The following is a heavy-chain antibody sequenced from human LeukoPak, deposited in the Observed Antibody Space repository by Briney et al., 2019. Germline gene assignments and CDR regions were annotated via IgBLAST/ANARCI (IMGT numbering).Heavy chain of an antibody. CDR3: AKENAYYFDY. V-gene: IGHV3-30*12. Sequence: GGSLRLSCAASGFTFSSYGMHWVRQAPGKGLEWVAVVSYLGNDKFYADSVKGRFTISRDNSKNTLYLQMNSLRAEDTAVYYCAKENAYYFDYWGQGTLVTVSS. J-gene: IGHJ4*02. CDR1: GFTFSSYG. CDR2: VSYLGNDK.